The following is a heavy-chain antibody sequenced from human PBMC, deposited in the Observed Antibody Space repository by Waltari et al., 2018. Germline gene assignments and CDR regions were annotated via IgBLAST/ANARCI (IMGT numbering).Heavy chain of an antibody. D-gene: IGHD6-19*01. CDR3: ARGDSSGWLFDY. V-gene: IGHV3-7*01. Sequence: EVQLVASGGGLVQPGGALRLSCAACGLPSSTNWMGWVRQAPGKGLEWVANIVPDGSRNNYVDSVKGRFTISRDNAKNSLSLQMNSLGVEDTAVYYCARGDSSGWLFDYWGQGTLVTVSS. CDR1: GLPSSTNW. CDR2: IVPDGSRN. J-gene: IGHJ4*02.